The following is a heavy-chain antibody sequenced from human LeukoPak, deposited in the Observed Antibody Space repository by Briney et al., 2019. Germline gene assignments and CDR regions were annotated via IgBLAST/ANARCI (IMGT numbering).Heavy chain of an antibody. D-gene: IGHD3-10*01. CDR2: IKQDGDLK. J-gene: IGHJ4*02. CDR3: ARFAKGYGSGDIDY. Sequence: PGGSLRLSCAASGFTFRSYWMSWVRQAPGKGLEWVANIKQDGDLKYYVDSVEGRFTISRDNAKNSLYLQMNSLNTEDTAVYYCARFAKGYGSGDIDYWGQGTLVTVSS. CDR1: GFTFRSYW. V-gene: IGHV3-7*01.